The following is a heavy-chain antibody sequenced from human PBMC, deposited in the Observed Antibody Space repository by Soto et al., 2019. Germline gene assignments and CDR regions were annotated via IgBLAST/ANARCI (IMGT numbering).Heavy chain of an antibody. CDR2: LYHNGRA. CDR3: VRDRGYGTLDS. CDR1: GGSITSDS. V-gene: IGHV4-30-2*01. J-gene: IGHJ4*02. D-gene: IGHD5-12*01. Sequence: QLQLQESGSGLVKPSQTLSLTCAVSGGSITSDSWSWIRQPPGKGLEWIGYLYHNGRAFYNSSLKSRVTMSVDRSKNQISLNLRSVTAADTAVYYCVRDRGYGTLDSWGQGTLVTVSS.